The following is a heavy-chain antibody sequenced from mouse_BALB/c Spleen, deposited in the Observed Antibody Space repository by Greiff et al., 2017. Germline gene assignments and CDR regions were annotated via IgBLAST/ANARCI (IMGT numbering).Heavy chain of an antibody. CDR1: GFTFSDFY. V-gene: IGHV7-1*02. J-gene: IGHJ1*01. Sequence: EVMLVESGGGLVQPGGSLRLSCATSGFTFSDFYMEWVRQPPGKRLEWIAASRNKANDYTTEYSASVKGRFIVSRDTSQSILYLQMNALRAEDTAIYYCARDARGSVGYWYFDVWGAGTTVTVSS. D-gene: IGHD1-1*01. CDR2: SRNKANDYTT. CDR3: ARDARGSVGYWYFDV.